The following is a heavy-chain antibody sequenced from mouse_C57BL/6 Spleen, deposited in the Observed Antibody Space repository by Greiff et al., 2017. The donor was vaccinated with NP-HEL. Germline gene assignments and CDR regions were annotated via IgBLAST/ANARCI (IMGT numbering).Heavy chain of an antibody. V-gene: IGHV5-6*01. CDR1: GFTFSSYG. CDR2: ISSGGSYT. Sequence: EVKLMESGGDLVKPGGSLKLSCAASGFTFSSYGMSWVRQTPDKRLEWVATISSGGSYTYYPDSVKGRFTISRDNAKNTLYLQMSSLKSEDTAMYYCARNGGITTVVAPFDYWGQGTTLTVSS. CDR3: ARNGGITTVVAPFDY. J-gene: IGHJ2*01. D-gene: IGHD1-1*01.